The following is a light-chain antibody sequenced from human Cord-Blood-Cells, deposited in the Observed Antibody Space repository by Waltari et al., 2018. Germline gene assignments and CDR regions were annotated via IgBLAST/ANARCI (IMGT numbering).Light chain of an antibody. Sequence: QSALTQPASVSGSPGQSITISCTGTSSDVGSYNLVSWYQQHPGKAPKLMIYEGSKRPSGVSHRFSGSTSGHTASLTISGLQAEDEADYYCCSYAGSSLWVFGGGTKLTVL. J-gene: IGLJ3*02. CDR3: CSYAGSSLWV. CDR1: SSDVGSYNL. CDR2: EGS. V-gene: IGLV2-23*01.